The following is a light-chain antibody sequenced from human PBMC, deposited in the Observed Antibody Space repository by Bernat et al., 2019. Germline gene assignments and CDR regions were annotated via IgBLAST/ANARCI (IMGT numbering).Light chain of an antibody. CDR3: QQSFTAPYT. J-gene: IGKJ2*01. CDR1: QGINTD. V-gene: IGKV1-39*01. CDR2: VAS. Sequence: DIQITQSPSSLSASVGDRVTITCRAGQGINTDLNWYQHRPGQAPKLLIYVASALHTGVPSRFRGSGSGTDFTLTISSLQPEDFASYYCQQSFTAPYTFGQGTKVQIK.